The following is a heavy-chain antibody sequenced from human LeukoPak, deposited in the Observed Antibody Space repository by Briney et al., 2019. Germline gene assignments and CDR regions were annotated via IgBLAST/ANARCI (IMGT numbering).Heavy chain of an antibody. CDR2: MNPNSGHT. CDR1: GYTFTSYD. V-gene: IGHV1-8*01. CDR3: ARGRGYLSSNLDS. J-gene: IGHJ4*02. D-gene: IGHD5-18*01. Sequence: ASVKVSCKASGYTFTSYDINWVRQTSGQGLEWMGWMNPNSGHTGYAQKFQGRLTMTRNTSIRTAYMELTRLRSEDTAVYFCARGRGYLSSNLDSWGQGTLDTVSS.